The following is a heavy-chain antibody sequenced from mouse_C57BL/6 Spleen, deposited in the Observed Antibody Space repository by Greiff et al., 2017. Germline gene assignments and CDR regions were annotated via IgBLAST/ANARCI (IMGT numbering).Heavy chain of an antibody. D-gene: IGHD2-4*01. CDR1: GFTFSDYG. CDR3: ARDYDYDEYYAMDY. J-gene: IGHJ4*01. Sequence: EVTLVESGGGLVKPGGSLKLSCAASGFTFSDYGMHWVRQAPEKGLEWVAYISSGSSTIYYADTVKGRFTISRDNAKNTLFLQMTSLRSEDTAMYYCARDYDYDEYYAMDYWGQGTSVTVSS. V-gene: IGHV5-17*01. CDR2: ISSGSSTI.